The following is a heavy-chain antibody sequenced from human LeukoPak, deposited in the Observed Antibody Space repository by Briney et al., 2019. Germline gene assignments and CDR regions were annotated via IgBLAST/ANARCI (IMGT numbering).Heavy chain of an antibody. D-gene: IGHD3-22*01. CDR1: GGSISSYY. CDR3: ARVRYYDSSGYYPLFDY. J-gene: IGHJ4*02. Sequence: SETLSLTCTVSGGSISSYYWSWIRQPAGKGLEWIGRIYTSGSTNYNPSLKSRVTMSVDTSKNQFSLKLSSVTAADAAVYYCARVRYYDSSGYYPLFDYWGQGTLVTVSS. CDR2: IYTSGST. V-gene: IGHV4-4*07.